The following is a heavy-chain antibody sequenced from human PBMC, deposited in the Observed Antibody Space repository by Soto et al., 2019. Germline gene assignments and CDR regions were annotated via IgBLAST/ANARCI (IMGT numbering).Heavy chain of an antibody. J-gene: IGHJ3*02. CDR1: GYSFSFYC. CDR3: ATAYVYDFENSNYYRDAFDI. D-gene: IGHD3-22*01. V-gene: IGHV5-51*01. Sequence: GESVKISCKASGYSFSFYCIGWVLQMPWKGLEWMAIMYPDDSDIRYSPSFEAHVTISADKSTSTAFLQWSSLKASDTAMYYCATAYVYDFENSNYYRDAFDIWGQGTLVTVSS. CDR2: MYPDDSDI.